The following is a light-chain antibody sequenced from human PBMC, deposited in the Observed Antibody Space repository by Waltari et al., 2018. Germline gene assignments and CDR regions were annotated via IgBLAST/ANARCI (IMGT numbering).Light chain of an antibody. CDR1: QSVSSY. J-gene: IGKJ3*01. Sequence: EIVLTQSLATLSLSPGERATLACRASQSVSSYLAWYQQKPGQAPSLLIYDASNRATGIPARFSGSGSGTDLTLTISSLEPEDFAVYYCQQRSNWPPIFTFGPGTKVDIK. CDR3: QQRSNWPPIFT. CDR2: DAS. V-gene: IGKV3-11*01.